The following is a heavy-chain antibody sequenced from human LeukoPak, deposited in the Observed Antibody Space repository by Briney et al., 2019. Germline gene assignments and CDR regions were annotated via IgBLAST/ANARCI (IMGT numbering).Heavy chain of an antibody. Sequence: GGSLRLSCAASGFTFNNYLMHWVRQAPGKGLDWVAVIVEDGTNQYYADSVKGRFTISGDNSKNTLFLQMNSLRSEDTAMYYCARVQGGGYRTADYWGQGTLVTVSS. CDR2: IVEDGTNQ. CDR3: ARVQGGGYRTADY. D-gene: IGHD6-19*01. J-gene: IGHJ4*02. V-gene: IGHV3-30*04. CDR1: GFTFNNYL.